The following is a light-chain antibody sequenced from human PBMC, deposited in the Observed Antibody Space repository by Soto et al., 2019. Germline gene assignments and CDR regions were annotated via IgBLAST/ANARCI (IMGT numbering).Light chain of an antibody. CDR2: DTS. CDR1: PSVRTY. J-gene: IGKJ4*01. V-gene: IGKV3-15*01. Sequence: EIVLTQSPGTLSLSPGERATLSCRVSPSVRTYLAWYQHKPGQTPRLLIYDTSTRATGVPTRFSGSRSGAEFTLTINSLQSEDFAVYYCQPYNNWPLTFGGGTKVDIK. CDR3: QPYNNWPLT.